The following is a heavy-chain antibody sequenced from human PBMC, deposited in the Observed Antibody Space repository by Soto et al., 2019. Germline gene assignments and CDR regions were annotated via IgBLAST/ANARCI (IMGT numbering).Heavy chain of an antibody. CDR1: GGSISSYY. D-gene: IGHD3-22*01. Sequence: PSETLSLTCTVSGGSISSYYWSWIRQPPGKGLEWIGYIYYSGSTNYNPSLKSRVTISVDTSKNQFPLKLSSVTAADTAVYYCAREGYYYDSSGPSRDAFDIWGQGTMVTVSS. J-gene: IGHJ3*02. CDR3: AREGYYYDSSGPSRDAFDI. CDR2: IYYSGST. V-gene: IGHV4-59*01.